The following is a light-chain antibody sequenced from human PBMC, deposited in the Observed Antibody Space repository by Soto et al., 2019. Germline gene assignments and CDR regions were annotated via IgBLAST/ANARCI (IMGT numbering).Light chain of an antibody. V-gene: IGLV2-14*01. Sequence: QSALTQPASVSGSPGQSIPISCTGTSSDVGGYTHVSWYQQHPGKAPKLIIYEVSDRPSGVSNRFSGSKSGNMASLTISGLLPDDEADYYCNSFTSLNTWVFGGGTQLTVL. J-gene: IGLJ3*02. CDR2: EVS. CDR3: NSFTSLNTWV. CDR1: SSDVGGYTH.